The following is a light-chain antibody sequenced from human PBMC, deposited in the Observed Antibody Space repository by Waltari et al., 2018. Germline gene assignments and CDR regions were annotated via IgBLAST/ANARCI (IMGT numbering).Light chain of an antibody. CDR3: QCYDNCQGTATLRL. Sequence: QSVLTQPPSLSGAPGQTVTISCLGSTSNIGANHGGHWSQQIPGKSPRLLIQDTRNRPAGVPEHFSGCRSGAAAYVAIYGVKPEDEADYYCQCYDNCQGTATLRLFGGRTKVTVL. V-gene: IGLV1-40*01. CDR1: TSNIGANHG. CDR2: DTR. J-gene: IGLJ3*02.